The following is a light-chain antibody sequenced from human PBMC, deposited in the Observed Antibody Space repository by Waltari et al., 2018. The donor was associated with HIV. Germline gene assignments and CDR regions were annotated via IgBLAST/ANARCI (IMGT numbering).Light chain of an antibody. V-gene: IGLV3-21*04. J-gene: IGLJ2*01. CDR3: QVWDSTSDHVL. CDR2: YDT. Sequence: SSLLTQTPPVSVAPGKTARITCGGKNIERKSVHWYQQKPGQAPLLVIYYDTDRPSGIPERFSGSNSGNTATLTISRVGDGDEADYYCQVWDSTSDHVLFGGGTRLTVL. CDR1: NIERKS.